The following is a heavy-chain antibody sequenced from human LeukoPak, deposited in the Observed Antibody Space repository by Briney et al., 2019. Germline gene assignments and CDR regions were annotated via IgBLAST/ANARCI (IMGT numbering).Heavy chain of an antibody. J-gene: IGHJ4*02. V-gene: IGHV3-15*01. D-gene: IGHD2-8*01. CDR2: IKSTTDGGTT. CDR3: TGRAYGY. CDR1: GFTFSNAR. Sequence: KPGGSLRLSCAASGFTFSNARMSWVRQAPGKGLEWVGRIKSTTDGGTTDYAAPVKGRFTISRDDSKNTLYVQMNSLKTEDTAVYYCTGRAYGYWGQGTLVTVSS.